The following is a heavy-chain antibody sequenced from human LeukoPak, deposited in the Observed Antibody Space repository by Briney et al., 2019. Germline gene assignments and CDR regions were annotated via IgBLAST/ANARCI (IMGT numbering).Heavy chain of an antibody. CDR3: AKLSGYNPFDY. CDR2: IRYDGNNK. J-gene: IGHJ4*02. V-gene: IGHV3-30*02. Sequence: GGSLRLSCAASGFTFSSYAMSWVRQAPGKGLEWVAFIRYDGNNKYYADCVKGRFTISRDNSKSTLYLQMNSLRAEDTAVYYCAKLSGYNPFDYWGQGILVTVSS. CDR1: GFTFSSYA. D-gene: IGHD5-12*01.